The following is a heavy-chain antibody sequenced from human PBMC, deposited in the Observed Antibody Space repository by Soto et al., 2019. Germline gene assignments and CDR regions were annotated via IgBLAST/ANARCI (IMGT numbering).Heavy chain of an antibody. D-gene: IGHD1-26*01. Sequence: QMKLVQSGAEVKKTGSTVTVSCQALGNTFTYRYLHWVRQAPGQALELMGWITPFSGDVHYAQKFQERVTITRDRSISTAYMRMSSLGSEDTAMYFFATGGAGSGPLTWELPDHWGQGTLVTVSS. CDR3: ATGGAGSGPLTWELPDH. V-gene: IGHV1-45*02. J-gene: IGHJ4*02. CDR2: ITPFSGDV. CDR1: GNTFTYRY.